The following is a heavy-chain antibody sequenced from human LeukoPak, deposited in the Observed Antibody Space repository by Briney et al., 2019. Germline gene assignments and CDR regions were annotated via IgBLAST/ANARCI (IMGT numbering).Heavy chain of an antibody. CDR3: ARDGATMLRGSFDY. CDR2: INHSGST. D-gene: IGHD3-10*01. J-gene: IGHJ4*02. CDR1: GGSFSGYY. Sequence: SETLSLTCAVYGGSFSGYYWSWIRQPPGKGLEWIGEINHSGSTNYNPSLKSRVTISLDMSKNQFSLKLSSVTAADTAVYYCARDGATMLRGSFDYWGQGTLVTVSS. V-gene: IGHV4-34*01.